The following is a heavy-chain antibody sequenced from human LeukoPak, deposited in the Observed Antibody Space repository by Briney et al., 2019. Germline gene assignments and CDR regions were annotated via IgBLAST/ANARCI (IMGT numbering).Heavy chain of an antibody. CDR1: GGSFSGYY. CDR3: ARLLHPSGYEWLFDS. V-gene: IGHV4-34*01. CDR2: INHSGST. Sequence: KSSETLSLTCAVYGGSFSGYYWSWIRQPPGKGLEWIGEINHSGSTNYNPSLKSRVTISVDTSKNQFSLKLSSVTAADTAVYYCARLLHPSGYEWLFDSWGQGTLVTVSS. J-gene: IGHJ4*02. D-gene: IGHD5-12*01.